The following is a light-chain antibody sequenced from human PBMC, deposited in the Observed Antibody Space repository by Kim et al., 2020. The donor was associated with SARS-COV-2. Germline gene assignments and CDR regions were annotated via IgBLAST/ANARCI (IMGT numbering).Light chain of an antibody. J-gene: IGKJ1*01. Sequence: DILMTQSPSSLSVSVGDRVTITCRASQSVNSFLNWHQQKPGKAHKVLIYAASRLHSGVPTRFSGSGSRSYSTLTISSMQTEDFGTYYIQQGDIALTFGLVTKVDIK. V-gene: IGKV1-39*01. CDR3: QQGDIALT. CDR2: AAS. CDR1: QSVNSF.